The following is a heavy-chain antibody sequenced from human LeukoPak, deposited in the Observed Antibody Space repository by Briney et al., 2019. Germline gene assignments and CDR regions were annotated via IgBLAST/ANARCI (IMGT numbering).Heavy chain of an antibody. CDR3: ARAGYCSSNNCLHYYGVDV. D-gene: IGHD2-2*01. V-gene: IGHV4-61*01. J-gene: IGHJ6*02. CDR1: GGSVSSGRYY. CDR2: IYYSGSTSYNPSYSSGST. Sequence: PSETLSLTCTVSGGSVSSGRYYWSWIRQPPGKGLEWIGYIYYSGSTSYNPSYSSGSTNYNPSLKSRVTISVDTSKNQFSLRLNSVTAADTAVYYCARAGYCSSNNCLHYYGVDVWGQGTTVTVSS.